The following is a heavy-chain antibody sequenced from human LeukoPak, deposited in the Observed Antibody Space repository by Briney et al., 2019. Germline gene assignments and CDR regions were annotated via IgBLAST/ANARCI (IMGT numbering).Heavy chain of an antibody. V-gene: IGHV1-2*02. D-gene: IGHD4-11*01. CDR3: ARDLESNYGADY. CDR2: INPNSGGT. Sequence: ASVKVSCKASGYTFTGYYMHWVRQAPGQGLEWMGWINPNSGGTNYAQKFQGRVTMTRDTSISTAYMELSRLRSDDTAVYYCARDLESNYGADYWGQGTLVTVSS. J-gene: IGHJ4*02. CDR1: GYTFTGYY.